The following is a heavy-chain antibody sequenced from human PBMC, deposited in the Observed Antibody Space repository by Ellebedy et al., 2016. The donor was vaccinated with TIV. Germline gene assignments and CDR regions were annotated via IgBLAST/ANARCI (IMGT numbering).Heavy chain of an antibody. V-gene: IGHV4-39*01. CDR3: ARTIAVARDTWTDY. J-gene: IGHJ4*02. D-gene: IGHD6-19*01. CDR2: IYYSGST. CDR1: GGSISSSRYY. Sequence: SETLSLTXTVSGGSISSSRYYWGWIRQPPGKGLEWIGSIYYSGSTYYNPSLKSRVTISVDTSKSQFSLKLSSVTAADTAVYYCARTIAVARDTWTDYWGQGTLVTVSS.